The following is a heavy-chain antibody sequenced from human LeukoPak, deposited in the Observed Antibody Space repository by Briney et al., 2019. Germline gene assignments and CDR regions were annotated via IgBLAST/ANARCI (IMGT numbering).Heavy chain of an antibody. Sequence: TGGSLRLSCAASGFTFSTYSMTWVRQAPGKGLEWVSSIPGNSRYIYYADSVKGRFTISRDNAKNSLFLQMSSLTAEDTAVYYCARGGAFGVDRNDYWGQGTLVTVSS. V-gene: IGHV3-21*06. CDR3: ARGGAFGVDRNDY. CDR1: GFTFSTYS. CDR2: IPGNSRYI. J-gene: IGHJ4*02. D-gene: IGHD3-3*01.